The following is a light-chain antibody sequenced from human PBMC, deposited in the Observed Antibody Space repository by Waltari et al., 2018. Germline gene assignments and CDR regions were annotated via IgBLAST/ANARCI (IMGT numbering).Light chain of an antibody. CDR3: QQYGSSPRT. Sequence: EIVLTQSPAILTVSPGDRATLSCRASQSVNNNHFGWYQQKPGQAPSLLIYAASRRATGIPDRFSGSGSGTDFTLTISRLAPEAFAVYSCQQYGSSPRTFGQGTKLEI. V-gene: IGKV3-20*01. J-gene: IGKJ2*01. CDR1: QSVNNNH. CDR2: AAS.